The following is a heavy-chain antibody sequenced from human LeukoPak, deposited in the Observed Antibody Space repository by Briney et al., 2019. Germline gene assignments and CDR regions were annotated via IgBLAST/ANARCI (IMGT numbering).Heavy chain of an antibody. CDR3: AKDISPTFYYSGYQHYYFDY. CDR2: ISWNSGSI. Sequence: PGGSLRLSCAASGFTFDDYAMHWVRQAPGKGLEWVSGISWNSGSIGYADSVKGRFTISRDNAKNSLYLQMNSLRAEDTALYYCAKDISPTFYYSGYQHYYFDYWGQGTLVTVSS. V-gene: IGHV3-9*01. D-gene: IGHD5-12*01. J-gene: IGHJ4*02. CDR1: GFTFDDYA.